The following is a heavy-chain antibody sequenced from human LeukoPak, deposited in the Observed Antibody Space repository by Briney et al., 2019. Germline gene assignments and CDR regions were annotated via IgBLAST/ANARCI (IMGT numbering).Heavy chain of an antibody. CDR2: ISHDGSNK. CDR3: AREGEMGILDY. J-gene: IGHJ4*02. Sequence: GRSLRLSCAASGFTFSSYAMHWVRQAPGKGLEWVAVISHDGSNKYYADSVKGRFTISRDNSKNTLYLQMNSLRAEDTAVYYCAREGEMGILDYWGQGTLVTVSS. CDR1: GFTFSSYA. D-gene: IGHD3-16*01. V-gene: IGHV3-30-3*01.